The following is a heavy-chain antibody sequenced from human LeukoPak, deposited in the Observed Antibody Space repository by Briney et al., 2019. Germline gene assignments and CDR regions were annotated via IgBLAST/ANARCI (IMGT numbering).Heavy chain of an antibody. Sequence: GESLKISCQGSGYIFSTYRISWVRQLPGKGLEWMGKIDPSDFYTDYSPSLEGHVTISADTSISTAFLQWSSLKTSDTAIYYCASSIAAAGIGQNTFDIWGQGTVVAVSS. J-gene: IGHJ3*02. V-gene: IGHV5-10-1*01. CDR1: GYIFSTYR. CDR3: ASSIAAAGIGQNTFDI. D-gene: IGHD6-13*01. CDR2: IDPSDFYT.